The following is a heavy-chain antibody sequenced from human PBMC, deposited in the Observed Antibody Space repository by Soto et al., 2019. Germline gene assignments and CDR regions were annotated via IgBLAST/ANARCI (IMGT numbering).Heavy chain of an antibody. CDR1: GYSFTSYW. CDR2: IYPGDSDT. CDR3: AGGYYYGSGSNYYYGMDV. V-gene: IGHV5-51*01. J-gene: IGHJ6*02. Sequence: PGESLKISCKGSGYSFTSYWIGWVRQMPGKGLEWMGIIYPGDSDTRYSPSFQGQVTISADKSISTAYLQWSSLKASDTAMYYCAGGYYYGSGSNYYYGMDVWGQGTTVTVSS. D-gene: IGHD3-10*01.